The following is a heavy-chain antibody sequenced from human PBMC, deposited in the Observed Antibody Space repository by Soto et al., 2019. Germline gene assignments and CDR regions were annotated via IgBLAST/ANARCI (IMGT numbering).Heavy chain of an antibody. CDR1: GYSFTSYW. J-gene: IGHJ6*02. Sequence: GESLKISCKGSGYSFTSYWIGWVRQMPGKGLEWMGIIYPGDSDTRYSPSFQGQVTISADKSISTAYLQWSSLKASDTAMYYCARRQQQLFPGGYYYYFGIVVLRDATTVTV. D-gene: IGHD6-13*01. CDR3: ARRQQQLFPGGYYYYFGIVV. V-gene: IGHV5-51*01. CDR2: IYPGDSDT.